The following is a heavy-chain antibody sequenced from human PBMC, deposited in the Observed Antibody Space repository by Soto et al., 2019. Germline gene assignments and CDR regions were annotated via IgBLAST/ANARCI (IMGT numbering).Heavy chain of an antibody. CDR3: ARACLNGICYTQGLDL. CDR1: GGSISSSNW. J-gene: IGHJ4*02. CDR2: IHHSGIS. V-gene: IGHV4-4*02. D-gene: IGHD2-8*01. Sequence: QVQLQESGPGLVKPSGTLSLTCGVSGGSISSSNWWSWVRQPPGKGLEWIGEIHHSGISKYNPSPQSRLTISLDKSKNHFSLQLTSVTAAHTAVYYCARACLNGICYTQGLDLWGQGTLVLVSS.